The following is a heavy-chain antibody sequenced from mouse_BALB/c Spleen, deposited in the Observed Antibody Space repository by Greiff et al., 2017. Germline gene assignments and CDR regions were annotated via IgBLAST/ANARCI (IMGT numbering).Heavy chain of an antibody. CDR3: ARGGYYWYFDV. D-gene: IGHD2-2*01. J-gene: IGHJ1*01. Sequence: VQLQQSGAELVRPGTSVKVSCKASGYAFTNYLIEWVKQRPGQGLEWIGVINPGSGGTNYNEKFKGKATLTADKSSSTAYMQLSSLTSDDSAVYFCARGGYYWYFDVWGAGTTVTVSS. CDR2: INPGSGGT. V-gene: IGHV1-54*03. CDR1: GYAFTNYL.